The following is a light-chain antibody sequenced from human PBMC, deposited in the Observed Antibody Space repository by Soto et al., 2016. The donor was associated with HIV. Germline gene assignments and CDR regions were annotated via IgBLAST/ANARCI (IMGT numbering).Light chain of an antibody. Sequence: SSELTQDPAVSVALGQTVRITCQGDSLRSYYANWYQQKPGQAPVLVIYGKNNRPSGIPDRFSGSSSGNTASLTITGAQAEDEADYYCNSRDSSGNHHYVFGTGTKVTV. V-gene: IGLV3-19*01. CDR2: GKN. CDR1: SLRSYY. CDR3: NSRDSSGNHHYV. J-gene: IGLJ1*01.